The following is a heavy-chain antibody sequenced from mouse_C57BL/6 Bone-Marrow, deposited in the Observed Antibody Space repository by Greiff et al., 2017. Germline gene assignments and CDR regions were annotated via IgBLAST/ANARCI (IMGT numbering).Heavy chain of an antibody. J-gene: IGHJ1*03. D-gene: IGHD1-1*01. Sequence: VQLQQSGPELVKPGASVKLSCKASGYTFTSYAINWVKQRPGQGLEWIGWIYPRDGSTTYNEKFKGKATLTVDTSSSTAYMVLHLLTSEDSAVYFCARDYGSSYWYFDVWGTGTTVTVSS. CDR1: GYTFTSYA. CDR3: ARDYGSSYWYFDV. CDR2: IYPRDGST. V-gene: IGHV1-85*01.